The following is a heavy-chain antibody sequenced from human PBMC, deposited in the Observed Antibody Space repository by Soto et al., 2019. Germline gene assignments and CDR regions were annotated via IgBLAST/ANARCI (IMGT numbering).Heavy chain of an antibody. J-gene: IGHJ4*02. CDR2: ISWNSGSI. D-gene: IGHD6-19*01. V-gene: IGHV3-9*01. CDR3: AKSYIAVARPFDY. CDR1: GFTFDDYA. Sequence: GGSPRLYCASSGFTFDDYAMDWARQGTGKGVEWVSGISWNSGSIGYADSGKGRFTSSRDNAKNSLYLQMNSLRAEDTALYYCAKSYIAVARPFDYWGQGTLVTVS.